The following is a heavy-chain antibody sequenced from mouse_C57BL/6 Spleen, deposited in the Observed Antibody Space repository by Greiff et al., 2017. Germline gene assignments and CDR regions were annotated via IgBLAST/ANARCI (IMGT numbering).Heavy chain of an antibody. Sequence: QVQLKQSGAELVRPGTSVKVSCKASGYAFTNYLIEWVQQRPGQGLEWIGVINPGSGGTNYNEKFKGQATLTADKSSSTAYMQLSSLTSEDSAVYFCARSAGGYYFDYWGQGTTLTVSS. CDR1: GYAFTNYL. V-gene: IGHV1-54*01. CDR2: INPGSGGT. J-gene: IGHJ2*01. CDR3: ARSAGGYYFDY.